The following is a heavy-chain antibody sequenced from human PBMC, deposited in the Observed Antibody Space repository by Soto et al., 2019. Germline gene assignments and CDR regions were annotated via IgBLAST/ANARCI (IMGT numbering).Heavy chain of an antibody. V-gene: IGHV3-23*01. CDR3: ARGPDSYGYL. J-gene: IGHJ5*02. CDR2: IRDSDSGGST. CDR1: GFTFSNSA. Sequence: GSLRLSCAASGFTFSNSAMTWVRQAPAKGLEWVSTIRDSDSGGSTFYADSVKGRFTISRDNSKNTLYLQMNSLRAEDTAVYYCARGPDSYGYLWGQGTLVTVSS. D-gene: IGHD5-18*01.